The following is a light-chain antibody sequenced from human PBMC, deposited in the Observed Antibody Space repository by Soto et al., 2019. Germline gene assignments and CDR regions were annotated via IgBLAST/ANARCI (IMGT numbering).Light chain of an antibody. J-gene: IGLJ3*02. CDR3: LSHTGSSTL. CDR2: EVT. CDR1: SSDVGDYNY. Sequence: QSALTQPASVSGSPGQSITISCTGASSDVGDYNYVSWYQEHPGQVPKLIIFEVTTRPSGVSDRFSGSRSGNTASLTISGLQAEDDADYCCLSHTGSSTLFGGGTKVTVL. V-gene: IGLV2-14*01.